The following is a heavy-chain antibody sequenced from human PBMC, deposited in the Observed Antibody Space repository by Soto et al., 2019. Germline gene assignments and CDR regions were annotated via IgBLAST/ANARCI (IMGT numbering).Heavy chain of an antibody. V-gene: IGHV4-30-4*01. D-gene: IGHD3-16*02. CDR2: IYYSGST. J-gene: IGHJ4*02. Sequence: PSETLSLTCTVSGGSISNDDFYWSWIRQPPGKGLEWVGYIYYSGSTYYNPSLKSRLTISVDPSKSQFSLNLSSLTAADTAVYYCARASTFGGIIVYFDYWGQGTLVTVSS. CDR3: ARASTFGGIIVYFDY. CDR1: GGSISNDDFY.